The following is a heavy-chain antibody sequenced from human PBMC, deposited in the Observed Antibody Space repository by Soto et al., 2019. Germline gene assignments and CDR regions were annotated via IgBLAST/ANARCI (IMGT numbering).Heavy chain of an antibody. J-gene: IGHJ4*02. Sequence: GGSLRLSCAASGFTFSDYYMSWIRQAPGKGLEWVSYISSSSSYTNYADSVKGRFTISRDNAKNSLYLQMNSLRAEDTAVYYCARVPFRYYDSSGYYYFDYWGQGTLVTVSS. CDR3: ARVPFRYYDSSGYYYFDY. D-gene: IGHD3-22*01. CDR1: GFTFSDYY. CDR2: ISSSSSYT. V-gene: IGHV3-11*06.